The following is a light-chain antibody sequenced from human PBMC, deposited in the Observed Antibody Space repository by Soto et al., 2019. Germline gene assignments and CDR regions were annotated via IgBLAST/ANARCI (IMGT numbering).Light chain of an antibody. J-gene: IGLJ1*01. CDR1: SSDVGGYNY. CDR3: CSYAGSYV. CDR2: DVS. V-gene: IGLV2-11*01. Sequence: QSALTQPRSVSGSPGKSVTISCTGTSSDVGGYNYVSWYQQHPGKAPKLMIDDVSKRPSGVPDRFSGSKSGNTASLTISGLQAEDEADYYCCSYAGSYVFGTGTKLTVL.